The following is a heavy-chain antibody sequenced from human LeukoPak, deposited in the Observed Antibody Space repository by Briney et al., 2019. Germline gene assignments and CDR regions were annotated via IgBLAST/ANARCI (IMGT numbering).Heavy chain of an antibody. Sequence: ASVKVSCKASGYTLTGYYMHWVRQAPGQGLEWMGWINPNSGGTNYAQKFQGRVTMTRDTSISTAYMELSRLRSDDTAVYYCASLGYCSSTSCLHFDYWGQGTLVTVSS. J-gene: IGHJ4*02. CDR2: INPNSGGT. CDR3: ASLGYCSSTSCLHFDY. D-gene: IGHD2-2*01. V-gene: IGHV1-2*02. CDR1: GYTLTGYY.